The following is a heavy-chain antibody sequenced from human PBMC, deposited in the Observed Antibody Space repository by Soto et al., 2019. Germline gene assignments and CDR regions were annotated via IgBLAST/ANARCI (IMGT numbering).Heavy chain of an antibody. CDR2: LYWDDDK. CDR3: ARTSVNWGSRGLVDY. D-gene: IGHD7-27*01. V-gene: IGHV2-5*02. CDR1: GFSLSTSGVG. Sequence: QITLKESGPTLVKPTQTLTLTCTFSGFSLSTSGVGVGWIRQPPGKALEWLAFLYWDDDKRYSPSLKSRLTTTTDTPKTLVLLTMPNMDPVDTATYYCARTSVNWGSRGLVDYWGQGTLVTVAS. J-gene: IGHJ4*02.